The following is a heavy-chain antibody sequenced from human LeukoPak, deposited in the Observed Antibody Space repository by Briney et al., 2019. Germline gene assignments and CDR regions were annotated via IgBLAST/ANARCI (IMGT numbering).Heavy chain of an antibody. V-gene: IGHV3-21*01. J-gene: IGHJ3*01. CDR2: ISSSSSYI. CDR1: GFTFSSYS. D-gene: IGHD4-17*01. Sequence: GGSLSLSCAASGFTFSSYSMNWVRQAPGKGLEWVSSISSSSSYIYYADSVKGRFTISRDYAKNSLYLQMNSLRAEDTAVYYCARAVYGFDAFDVWGQGTMVTVS. CDR3: ARAVYGFDAFDV.